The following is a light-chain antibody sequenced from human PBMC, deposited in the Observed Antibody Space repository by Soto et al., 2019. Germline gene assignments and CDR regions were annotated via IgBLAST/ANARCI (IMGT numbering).Light chain of an antibody. Sequence: QSVLTQPPSASGSPGQSVTISCTGTSSDVGAYKYVSWYQQYPGKAPKLMIYEVTQRPSGVPDRFSGSKSANTASLTVSGLQAEDEADYYCSSYVGNDIWVFGGGTKLPVL. J-gene: IGLJ3*02. CDR3: SSYVGNDIWV. CDR1: SSDVGAYKY. V-gene: IGLV2-8*01. CDR2: EVT.